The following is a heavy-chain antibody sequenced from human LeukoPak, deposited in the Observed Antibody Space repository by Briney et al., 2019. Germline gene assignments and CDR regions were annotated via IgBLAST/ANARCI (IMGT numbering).Heavy chain of an antibody. CDR1: GGSISSYY. CDR3: ASQSGYQLPSTFDY. V-gene: IGHV4-59*08. J-gene: IGHJ4*02. CDR2: VYYSGNT. D-gene: IGHD2-2*01. Sequence: SETLSLTCTVSGGSISSYYWSWIRQPPGKGLEWIGYVYYSGNTNYNPSLKSRVTISVDTSKNQFSLKLSFVTAADTAVYYCASQSGYQLPSTFDYWGQGTLVTVSS.